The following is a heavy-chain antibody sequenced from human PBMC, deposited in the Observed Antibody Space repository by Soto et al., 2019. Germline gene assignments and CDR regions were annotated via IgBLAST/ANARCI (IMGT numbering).Heavy chain of an antibody. Sequence: QVQLVQSGAEVKKPGSSVKVSCKASGGTFSSYAISWVRQAPGQGLEWMGGIIPIFGTANYAQKFQGRVTITADESTSTAYMELSSLRSEDTAVYYCASPGGGYSYGCEAAGWFDPWGQGTLVTVSS. J-gene: IGHJ5*02. D-gene: IGHD5-18*01. CDR1: GGTFSSYA. CDR2: IIPIFGTA. CDR3: ASPGGGYSYGCEAAGWFDP. V-gene: IGHV1-69*01.